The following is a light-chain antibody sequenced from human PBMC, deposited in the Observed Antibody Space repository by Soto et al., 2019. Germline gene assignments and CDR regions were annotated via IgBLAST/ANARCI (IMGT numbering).Light chain of an antibody. V-gene: IGLV1-47*01. CDR1: SSNIGSNY. J-gene: IGLJ1*01. CDR2: STN. Sequence: QSVLTQPPSASGTPGQRVTISCSGSSSNIGSNYVYWYQQLPGTAPKLLISSTNQRPSGVPDRFSGSKSGTSASLAISGLRSEDEADYYCTSYTSSSAFLVFGTGTKLTVL. CDR3: TSYTSSSAFLV.